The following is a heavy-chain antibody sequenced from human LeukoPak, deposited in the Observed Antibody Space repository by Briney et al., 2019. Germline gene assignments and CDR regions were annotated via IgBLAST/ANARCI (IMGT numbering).Heavy chain of an antibody. D-gene: IGHD2-15*01. CDR3: ARHTPLHLFDY. V-gene: IGHV4-59*01. Sequence: SETLSLTRTVSGGSISSYYWSWIRQPPGKGLEWIGYIYYSGSTNYNPSLKSRVTISVDTSKNQFSLKLSSVTAADTAVYYCARHTPLHLFDYWGQGTLVSVSS. J-gene: IGHJ4*02. CDR2: IYYSGST. CDR1: GGSISSYY.